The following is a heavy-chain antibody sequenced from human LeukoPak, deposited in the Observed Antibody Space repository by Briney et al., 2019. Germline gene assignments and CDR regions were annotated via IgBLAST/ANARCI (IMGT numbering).Heavy chain of an antibody. J-gene: IGHJ4*02. CDR2: IWYDGSNK. CDR3: ARDPDMTD. V-gene: IGHV3-33*01. CDR1: GFTFSSYV. D-gene: IGHD2-21*02. Sequence: GGSLRLSCGASGFTFSSYVMHWVRQAPGKGLEWVAVIWYDGSNKYYADSVKGRFTISRDNPKNTLFLQMNSLRAEDTAVYYCARDPDMTDWGQGTLVTVSS.